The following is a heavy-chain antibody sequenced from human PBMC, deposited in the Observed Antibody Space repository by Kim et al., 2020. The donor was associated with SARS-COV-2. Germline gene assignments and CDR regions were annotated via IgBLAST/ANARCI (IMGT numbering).Heavy chain of an antibody. CDR2: IYTSGST. V-gene: IGHV4-61*02. CDR3: ARGRYCSGGSCDPLGAYYYYYGMDV. Sequence: SETLSLTCTVSGGSISSGSYYWSWIRQPAGKGLEWIGRIYTSGSTNYNPSLKSRVTISVDTSKNQFSLKLSSVTAADTAVYYCARGRYCSGGSCDPLGAYYYYYGMDVWGQGTTVTVSS. D-gene: IGHD2-15*01. CDR1: GGSISSGSYY. J-gene: IGHJ6*02.